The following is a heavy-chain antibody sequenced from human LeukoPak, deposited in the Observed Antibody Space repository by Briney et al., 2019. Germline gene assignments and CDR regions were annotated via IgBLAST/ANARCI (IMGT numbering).Heavy chain of an antibody. Sequence: GGSLRLSCAASGFTFRSYWMTWVRQAPGKGPGWVANIKPDGSEKYYVDSVKGRFTVSRDNAKNSLYLQMNSLRAEDSAVYFCARSTVAAAGDDWGQGTLVTVSS. CDR2: IKPDGSEK. CDR1: GFTFRSYW. J-gene: IGHJ4*02. CDR3: ARSTVAAAGDD. D-gene: IGHD6-13*01. V-gene: IGHV3-7*01.